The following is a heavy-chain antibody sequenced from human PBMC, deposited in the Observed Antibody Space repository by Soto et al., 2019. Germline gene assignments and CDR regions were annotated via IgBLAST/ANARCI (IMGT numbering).Heavy chain of an antibody. CDR1: GYTFIDYY. D-gene: IGHD3-3*01. Sequence: RASVKVSCKTSGYTFIDYYVHWIRQAPGQGLEWVGWINPNSGASNYAQNFQGRVTMTRDRSSSTVYMELTGLRSDDTAVYYCASEFGGTIFGVIEGFDYWGQGALVTVSS. J-gene: IGHJ4*02. CDR2: INPNSGAS. V-gene: IGHV1-2*02. CDR3: ASEFGGTIFGVIEGFDY.